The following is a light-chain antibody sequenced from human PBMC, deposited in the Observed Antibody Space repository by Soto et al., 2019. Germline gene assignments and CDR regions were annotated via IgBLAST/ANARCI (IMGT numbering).Light chain of an antibody. CDR3: QQRSNWSPLT. Sequence: EIVLTQSPATLSLSPGERATLSCRASQSVGSSLAWYQQKPGQAPRLLIYGASDRATRIPARFSGSGSGTDFTLTISSLETEDFAVYFCQQRSNWSPLTFGGGTKVEIK. V-gene: IGKV3-11*01. CDR1: QSVGSS. J-gene: IGKJ4*01. CDR2: GAS.